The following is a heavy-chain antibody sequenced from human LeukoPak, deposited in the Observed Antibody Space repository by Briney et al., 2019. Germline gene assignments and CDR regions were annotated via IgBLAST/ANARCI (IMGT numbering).Heavy chain of an antibody. V-gene: IGHV4-38-2*02. J-gene: IGHJ4*02. Sequence: PSETLSLTCAVSGYSISSGYYWAWSRQPPGKGLEWIGSIYHSGSTYYNPSLKSRVTISVDTSKNQFSLKLSSVTAADTAVYYCARDVDDSSGYYSDYWGQGTLVTVSS. D-gene: IGHD3-22*01. CDR2: IYHSGST. CDR1: GYSISSGYY. CDR3: ARDVDDSSGYYSDY.